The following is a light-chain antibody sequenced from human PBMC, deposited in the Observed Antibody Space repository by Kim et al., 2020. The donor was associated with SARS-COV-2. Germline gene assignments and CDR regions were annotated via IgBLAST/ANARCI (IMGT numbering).Light chain of an antibody. J-gene: IGLJ3*02. V-gene: IGLV3-10*01. Sequence: SPGQMARITCSGDALPKKYAYWYQQKSGQAPVLVIYEDSKGPSGIPERFSGSSSGTMATLTISGAQVEDEADYYCYSTDSSGNHRVFGGGTKLTVL. CDR1: ALPKKY. CDR2: EDS. CDR3: YSTDSSGNHRV.